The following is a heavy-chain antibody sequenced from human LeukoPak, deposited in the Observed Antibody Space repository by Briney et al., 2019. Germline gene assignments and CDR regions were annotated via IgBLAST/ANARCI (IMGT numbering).Heavy chain of an antibody. D-gene: IGHD3-16*01. V-gene: IGHV4-59*12. Sequence: SETLSLTCTVSGGSISSYYWSWIRQPPGKGLEWIGYIYYSGSTNYNPSLKSRVTISVDTSKNQFSLKLSSVTAADTAVYYCARLGARAYYYYMDVWGKGTTVTISS. CDR2: IYYSGST. J-gene: IGHJ6*03. CDR3: ARLGARAYYYYMDV. CDR1: GGSISSYY.